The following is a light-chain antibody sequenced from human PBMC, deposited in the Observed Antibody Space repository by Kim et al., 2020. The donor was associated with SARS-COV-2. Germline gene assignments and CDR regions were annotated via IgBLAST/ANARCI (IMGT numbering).Light chain of an antibody. CDR3: FLFYSVTGI. CDR2: YTT. V-gene: IGLV7-46*01. J-gene: IGLJ2*01. Sequence: QAVVTQEPSLTVSPGETVTLTCGSSTGAVTSGHYPFWFQQKPGQAPRTLIYYTTNRHSWTPARFSGSLLGGKAALTLSGAQPEDEAEYFCFLFYSVTGIFGGGTQLTVL. CDR1: TGAVTSGHY.